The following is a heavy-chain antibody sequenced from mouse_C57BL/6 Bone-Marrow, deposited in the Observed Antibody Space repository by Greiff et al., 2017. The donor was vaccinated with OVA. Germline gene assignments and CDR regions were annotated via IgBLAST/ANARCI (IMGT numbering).Heavy chain of an antibody. CDR3: ARSGHGNQSPYWYFDV. D-gene: IGHD2-1*01. J-gene: IGHJ1*03. CDR2: IYWDDDK. V-gene: IGHV8-12*01. Sequence: QVTLKVSGPGILQSSQTLSLTCSFSGFSLSTSGMGVSWLRQPSGQGLEWLAHIYWDDDKRYNPSMKSRLTISKDTSSNHVCLKMTMVCTADTATSSCARSGHGNQSPYWYFDVWGTGTTVTVSA. CDR1: GFSLSTSGMG.